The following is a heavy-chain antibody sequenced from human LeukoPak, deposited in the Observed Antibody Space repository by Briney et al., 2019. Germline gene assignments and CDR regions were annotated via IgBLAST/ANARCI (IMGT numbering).Heavy chain of an antibody. J-gene: IGHJ3*02. CDR1: GFTFSSYG. D-gene: IGHD6-19*01. CDR2: IRYDGSNK. CDR3: ANLLFPSSGWYSGAFDI. V-gene: IGHV3-30*02. Sequence: PGGSLRLSXAASGFTFSSYGMHWVRQAPGKGLEWVAFIRYDGSNKYYADSVKGRFTISRDNSKNTLYLQMNSLRAEDTAVYYCANLLFPSSGWYSGAFDIWGQGTMVTVSS.